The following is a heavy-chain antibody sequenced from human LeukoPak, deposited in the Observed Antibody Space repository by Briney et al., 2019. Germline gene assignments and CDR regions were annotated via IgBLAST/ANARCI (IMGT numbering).Heavy chain of an antibody. Sequence: ASVKVSCKASGYTFNAYFIHWVRQAPGQGLEWMGWINPNRGGTNSAQIFQGRVTMTWDTSICTAYLELSRLISHDTAVYYCARGGSGSGWMCYFDYWGQGTLVTVSS. CDR3: ARGGSGSGWMCYFDY. J-gene: IGHJ4*01. V-gene: IGHV1-2*02. CDR2: INPNRGGT. CDR1: GYTFNAYF. D-gene: IGHD6-19*01.